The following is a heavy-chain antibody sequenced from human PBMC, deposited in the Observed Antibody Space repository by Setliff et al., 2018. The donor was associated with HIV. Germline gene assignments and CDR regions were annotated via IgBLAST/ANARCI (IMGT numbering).Heavy chain of an antibody. CDR3: AKDRLLDGSSWYYLDY. D-gene: IGHD6-13*01. CDR1: EFTFSNYG. J-gene: IGHJ4*02. CDR2: IRYDGSDK. Sequence: PGGSLRLSCEISEFTFSNYGMHWVRQAPGKGLEWVAFIRYDGSDKYYVDSVKGRFTVSRDNSKNTLYLQMNSLRPEDTALYYCAKDRLLDGSSWYYLDYWGQGTLVTVSS. V-gene: IGHV3-30*02.